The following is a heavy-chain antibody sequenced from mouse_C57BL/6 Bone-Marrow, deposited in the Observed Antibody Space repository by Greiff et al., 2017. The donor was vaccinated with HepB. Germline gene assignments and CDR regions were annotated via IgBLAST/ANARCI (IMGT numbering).Heavy chain of an antibody. CDR3: ARLSGNYYFDY. V-gene: IGHV7-3*01. Sequence: EVKLMESGGGLVQPGGSLSLSCAASGFTFTDYYMSWVRQPPGKALEWLGFIRNKANGYTTEYSASVKGRFTISRDNSQSILYLQMNALRAEDSATYYCARLSGNYYFDYWGQGTTLTVSS. J-gene: IGHJ2*01. D-gene: IGHD2-1*01. CDR2: IRNKANGYTT. CDR1: GFTFTDYY.